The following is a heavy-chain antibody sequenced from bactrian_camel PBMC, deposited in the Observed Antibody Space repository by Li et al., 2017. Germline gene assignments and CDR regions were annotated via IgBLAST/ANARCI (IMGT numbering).Heavy chain of an antibody. CDR1: GLTENWSC. CDR2: IYRGRDTT. D-gene: IGHD1*01. Sequence: DVQLVESGGGSVQAGGSLNLSCAFTGLTENWSCMGWFRQAPGKEREGVAVIYRGRDTTHYADSVKGRFTISEDSAKNTVYLQMNNLNTEDTGMYYCALLKFDDCGDWPLYEMKAYWGQGTQVTVS. V-gene: IGHV3S40*01. J-gene: IGHJ4*01. CDR3: ALLKFDDCGDWPLYEMKAY.